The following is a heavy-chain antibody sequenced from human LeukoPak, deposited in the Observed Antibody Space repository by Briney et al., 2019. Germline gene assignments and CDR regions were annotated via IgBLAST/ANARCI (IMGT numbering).Heavy chain of an antibody. Sequence: PGGPLRLSCEAPGFTFSSHWMHWVRQVPGKGLVWVSNINGDGSSVGYADSVKGRFAVSRDKAKNTLYLHMSSLRAEDTAVYYCARDEVGATPIDYWGQGTLVTVSS. CDR2: INGDGSSV. D-gene: IGHD1-26*01. CDR3: ARDEVGATPIDY. J-gene: IGHJ4*02. V-gene: IGHV3-74*01. CDR1: GFTFSSHW.